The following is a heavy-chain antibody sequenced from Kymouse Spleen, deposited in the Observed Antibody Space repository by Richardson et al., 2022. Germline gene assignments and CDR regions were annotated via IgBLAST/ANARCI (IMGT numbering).Heavy chain of an antibody. Sequence: EVQLVESGGGLVQPGGSLRLSCAASGFTFSSYWMHWVRQAPGKGLVWVSRINSDGSSTSYADSVKGRFTISRDNAKNTLYLQMNSLRAEDTAVYYCARESSSWYDYYYYGMDVWGQGTTVTVSS. CDR1: GFTFSSYW. CDR2: INSDGSST. D-gene: IGHD6-13*01. V-gene: IGHV3-74*01. J-gene: IGHJ6*02. CDR3: ARESSSWYDYYYYGMDV.